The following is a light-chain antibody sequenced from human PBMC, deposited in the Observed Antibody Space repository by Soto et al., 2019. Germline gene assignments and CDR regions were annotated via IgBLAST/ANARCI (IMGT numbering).Light chain of an antibody. Sequence: EIVLTQSLATLSVSPGEGATLSCRTSQIIGTNLAWYQQKPGQAPRLLIYGAFIRAPGFPVRFRGTGSGSEFTLTISSLQSEDGALYFCQQYDKWPYTFGQGTNLELK. J-gene: IGKJ2*01. V-gene: IGKV3-15*01. CDR3: QQYDKWPYT. CDR2: GAF. CDR1: QIIGTN.